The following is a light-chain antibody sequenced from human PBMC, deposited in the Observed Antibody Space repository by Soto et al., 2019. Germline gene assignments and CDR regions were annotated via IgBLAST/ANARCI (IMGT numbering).Light chain of an antibody. CDR2: EVY. J-gene: IGLJ1*01. V-gene: IGLV2-8*01. CDR3: CSSAGPRYV. Sequence: QSVLTQPPSASGSPGQSVVISCTGTITDVGGYNAVSRYQQHPGKPPKVMIYEVYKRSSGVPDRFSGTKSGNTASLTVSGLKAEDEADYYCCSSAGPRYVFGTWTKVTV. CDR1: ITDVGGYNA.